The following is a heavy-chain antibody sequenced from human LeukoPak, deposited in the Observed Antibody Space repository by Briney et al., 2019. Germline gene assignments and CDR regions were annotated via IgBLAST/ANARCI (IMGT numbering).Heavy chain of an antibody. CDR3: ARADVPAATGPWFDP. J-gene: IGHJ5*02. Sequence: PSETLSLTCAVYGGSFSGYYWSWIRQPPGKGLEWIGEINHSGSTNYNPSLKSRVTISVDTSKNQFSLKLRSVTAADTAVYYCARADVPAATGPWFDPWGQGTLVTVSS. V-gene: IGHV4-34*01. CDR1: GGSFSGYY. D-gene: IGHD2-2*01. CDR2: INHSGST.